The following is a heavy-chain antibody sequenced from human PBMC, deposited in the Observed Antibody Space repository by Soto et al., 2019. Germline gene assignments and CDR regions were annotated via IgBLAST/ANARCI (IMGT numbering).Heavy chain of an antibody. CDR1: GGSISSGNFS. D-gene: IGHD3-3*01. J-gene: IGHJ2*01. CDR2: IFHTGST. V-gene: IGHV4-30-2*01. Sequence: PSETLSLTCTVSGGSISSGNFSWTWIRQPPGKGLEWIAYIFHTGSTFYNSSLKPRVSISVDRSKNQFSLKLKSVTETDTAVYYCARVKVGDLFRFNWFFDLWGRGTLVTVYS. CDR3: ARVKVGDLFRFNWFFDL.